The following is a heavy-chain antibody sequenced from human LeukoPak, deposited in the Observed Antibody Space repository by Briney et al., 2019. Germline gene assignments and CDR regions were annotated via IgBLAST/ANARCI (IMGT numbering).Heavy chain of an antibody. CDR1: GYSISTSNW. D-gene: IGHD2-21*01. CDR2: IYYSGST. Sequence: SETLSLTCAVSGYSISTSNWWGWIRQPPGKGLEWIGYIYYSGSTYYNPSLKSRLTMSVDTSKNQFSLKLSSVTAVDTAVYYCARNDHESCGFDYWGQGTLVTVSS. J-gene: IGHJ4*02. V-gene: IGHV4-28*01. CDR3: ARNDHESCGFDY.